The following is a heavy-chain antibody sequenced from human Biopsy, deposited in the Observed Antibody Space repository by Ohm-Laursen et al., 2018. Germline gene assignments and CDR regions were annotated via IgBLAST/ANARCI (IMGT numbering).Heavy chain of an antibody. J-gene: IGHJ6*02. V-gene: IGHV4-59*01. Sequence: PSETLSLTCPVSGGSISSDYWSRIRQTPGKGLEWIGYIYYSGSTNYNPSLKSRVTISVDTSKNQFSLRLNSVTAADTAVYYCARATNSTGWPYYYFYGMDVWGQGTTVTVSS. CDR2: IYYSGST. CDR1: GGSISSDY. CDR3: ARATNSTGWPYYYFYGMDV. D-gene: IGHD2/OR15-2a*01.